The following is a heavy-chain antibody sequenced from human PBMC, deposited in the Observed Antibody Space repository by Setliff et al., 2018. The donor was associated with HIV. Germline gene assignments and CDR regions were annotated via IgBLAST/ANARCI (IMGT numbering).Heavy chain of an antibody. CDR1: GGSISSYY. V-gene: IGHV4-59*01. J-gene: IGHJ6*03. CDR3: ARGYPGIAVAGLTFYYYYYMDV. Sequence: SETLSLTCTVSGGSISSYYWSWIRQPPGKGLEWIGYIYYSGSTNYNPSLKSRVTISVDTSKNQFSLKLSSVTAADTAVYYCARGYPGIAVAGLTFYYYYYMDVWGKGTKVTVSS. CDR2: IYYSGST. D-gene: IGHD6-19*01.